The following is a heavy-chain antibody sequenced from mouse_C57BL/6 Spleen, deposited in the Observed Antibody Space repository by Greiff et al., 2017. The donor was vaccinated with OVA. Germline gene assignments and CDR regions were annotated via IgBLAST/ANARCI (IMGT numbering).Heavy chain of an antibody. V-gene: IGHV14-4*01. CDR3: TTTPFAY. CDR1: GFNIKDDY. J-gene: IGHJ3*01. CDR2: IDPENGDT. Sequence: ESGAELVRPGASVKLSCTASGFNIKDDYMHWVKQRPEQGLEWIGWIDPENGDTEYASKFQGKATITADTSSNTAYLQLSSLTSEDTAVYYCTTTPFAYWGQGTLVTVSA.